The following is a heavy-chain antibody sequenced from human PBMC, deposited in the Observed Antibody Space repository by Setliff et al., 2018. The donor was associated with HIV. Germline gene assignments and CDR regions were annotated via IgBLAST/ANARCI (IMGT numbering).Heavy chain of an antibody. CDR1: GASINSNFYY. V-gene: IGHV4-61*02. D-gene: IGHD3-16*01. J-gene: IGHJ5*02. Sequence: PSETLSLTCTVSGASINSNFYYWSWVRQPAGKGLERIGRIYISGSTNYNPSLKSRVTISVDTSKNQFSLKLSSVTAADTAVYYCAREHEGGTGWFDPWGQGTLVTVSS. CDR2: IYISGST. CDR3: AREHEGGTGWFDP.